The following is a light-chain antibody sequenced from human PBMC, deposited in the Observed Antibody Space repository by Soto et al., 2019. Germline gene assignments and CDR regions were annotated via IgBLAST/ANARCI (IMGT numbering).Light chain of an antibody. CDR3: QQFHSFSRT. V-gene: IGKV1-5*01. J-gene: IGKJ1*01. CDR1: QNINSW. Sequence: DIQMTQSPSTLSASVGDRVTITCRASQNINSWLAWYQQKPGKAPNLLIYDASTLESGVPSRFSGSGSGTGFTLTISSLQPEDFATYYCQQFHSFSRTFGQGTKVEVK. CDR2: DAS.